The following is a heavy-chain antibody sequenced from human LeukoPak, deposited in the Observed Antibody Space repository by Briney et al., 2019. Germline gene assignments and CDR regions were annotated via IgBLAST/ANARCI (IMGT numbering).Heavy chain of an antibody. Sequence: WETLSLTCTVSGGPISSYYWSWIRQPPGKGLEWVGYFYYSGSTNYNPSLKCRVTISVDTSKNQFSLKLSSVTAADTAVYYCAGYSSGWLYYYYYMDVWGKGTTVTVSS. D-gene: IGHD6-19*01. J-gene: IGHJ6*03. CDR1: GGPISSYY. CDR2: FYYSGST. CDR3: AGYSSGWLYYYYYMDV. V-gene: IGHV4-59*01.